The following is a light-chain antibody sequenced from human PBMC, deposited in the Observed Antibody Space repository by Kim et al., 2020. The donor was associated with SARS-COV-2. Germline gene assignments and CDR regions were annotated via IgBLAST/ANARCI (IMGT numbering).Light chain of an antibody. CDR2: DAS. J-gene: IGKJ1*01. Sequence: EIVLTQSPATLSLSPGERATLSCRASQSVGSYLAWYQQRPGQAPRLLIYDASNRATGIPARFSGSGSGTDFTLTISSLEPEDFVVYYCQQRTSWPPWTFGQGTKVDIK. V-gene: IGKV3-11*01. CDR3: QQRTSWPPWT. CDR1: QSVGSY.